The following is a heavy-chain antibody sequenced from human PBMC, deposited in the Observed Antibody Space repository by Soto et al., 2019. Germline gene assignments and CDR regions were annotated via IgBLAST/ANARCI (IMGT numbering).Heavy chain of an antibody. J-gene: IGHJ4*02. CDR2: IYYSGST. CDR1: GGSISSYY. CDR3: ARDRRVRYSSSWLFDY. Sequence: SETLSLTCTVSGGSISSYYWSWIRQPPGKGLEWIGYIYYSGSTNYNPSLKSRVTISVDTSKNQFSLKLSSVTAADTAVYYCARDRRVRYSSSWLFDYCGQGPLVTVYS. D-gene: IGHD6-13*01. V-gene: IGHV4-59*01.